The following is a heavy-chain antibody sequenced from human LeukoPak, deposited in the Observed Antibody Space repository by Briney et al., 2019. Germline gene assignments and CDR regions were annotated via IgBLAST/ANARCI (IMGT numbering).Heavy chain of an antibody. CDR3: ARAGSGYEDGFDY. CDR1: GFTFSGYT. J-gene: IGHJ4*02. V-gene: IGHV3-21*01. Sequence: GGSLRLSCAASGFTFSGYTINWVRQALGKGLEWVSSISSSSSYIYYADSVKGRFTISRHNAKNSLYLQMNSLRAEDTAVYYCARAGSGYEDGFDYWGQGTLVTVSS. D-gene: IGHD5-12*01. CDR2: ISSSSSYI.